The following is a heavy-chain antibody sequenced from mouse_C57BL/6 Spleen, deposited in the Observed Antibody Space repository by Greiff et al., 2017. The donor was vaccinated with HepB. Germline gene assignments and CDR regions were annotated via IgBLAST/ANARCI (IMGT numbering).Heavy chain of an antibody. V-gene: IGHV1-63*01. CDR3: ARSDSSGYSYYAMDY. Sequence: VQLQQSGAELVRPGTSVKMSCKASGYTFTNYWIGWAKQRPGHGLEWIGDIYPGGGYTNYNEKFKGKATLTADKSSSTAYMQFSSLTSEDSAIYYCARSDSSGYSYYAMDYWGQGTSVTVSS. CDR1: GYTFTNYW. D-gene: IGHD3-2*02. J-gene: IGHJ4*01. CDR2: IYPGGGYT.